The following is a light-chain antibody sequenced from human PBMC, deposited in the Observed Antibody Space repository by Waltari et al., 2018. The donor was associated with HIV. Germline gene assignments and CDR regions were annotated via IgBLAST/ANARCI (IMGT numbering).Light chain of an antibody. CDR1: IPHSRAGYA. V-gene: IGLV1-40*01. CDR2: GKS. J-gene: IGLJ2*01. Sequence: QSVLTQPPSVSGAPGPRVTISSTVSIPHSRAGYAVPWYQHFPGTAPKLIIYGKSKRPSGVPDRFSGSKSGTSASLAITGLQAEDEADYYCQSYDSNLSGVFGGGTKLTVL. CDR3: QSYDSNLSGV.